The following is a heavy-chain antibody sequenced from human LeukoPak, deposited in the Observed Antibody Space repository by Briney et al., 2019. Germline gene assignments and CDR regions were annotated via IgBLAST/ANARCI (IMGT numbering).Heavy chain of an antibody. D-gene: IGHD6-13*01. CDR3: ATTSSWSEADAFDI. CDR2: INPNSGGT. Sequence: ASVKVSCKASGYTFTSYGINWVRQAPGQGLEWMGWINPNSGGTNYAQKFQGWVTMTRDTSISTAYMELSRLRSDDTAVYHCATTSSWSEADAFDIWGQGTMVTVSS. CDR1: GYTFTSYG. V-gene: IGHV1-2*04. J-gene: IGHJ3*02.